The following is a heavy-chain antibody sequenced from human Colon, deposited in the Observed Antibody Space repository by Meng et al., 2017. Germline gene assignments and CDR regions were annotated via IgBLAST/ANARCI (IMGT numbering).Heavy chain of an antibody. CDR3: ARNPVIPDARTFDF. Sequence: QVQLQESGPGVVKPSQTLSLTCTSSGGSINSADYYWNWIRQSPGKGLEWLGYLHSSCNTYYTPSLKSRLTMSLDTSKNQFSLRLTSVTAADTAVYYCARNPVIPDARTFDFWGQGALVTVSS. CDR1: GGSINSADYY. CDR2: LHSSCNT. V-gene: IGHV4-30-4*01. D-gene: IGHD2-2*01. J-gene: IGHJ4*02.